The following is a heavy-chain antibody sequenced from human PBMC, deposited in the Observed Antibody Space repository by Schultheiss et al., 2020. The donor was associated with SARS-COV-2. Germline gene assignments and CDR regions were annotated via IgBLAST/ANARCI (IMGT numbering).Heavy chain of an antibody. CDR2: SIPSFNTR. Sequence: SVKVSCKASGYTFTSYDINWVRQATGQGLEWMGGSIPSFNTRNYAQNFQGRVTLSADESTSTAYMELTSLKSQDTAVYYCAFAAFRLGVRRSYGMGVWGQGTTVTVSS. CDR3: AFAAFRLGVRRSYGMGV. V-gene: IGHV1-69*13. D-gene: IGHD3/OR15-3a*01. J-gene: IGHJ6*02. CDR1: GYTFTSYD.